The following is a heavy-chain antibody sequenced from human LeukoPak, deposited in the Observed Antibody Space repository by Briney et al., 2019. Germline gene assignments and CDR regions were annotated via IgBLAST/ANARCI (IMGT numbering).Heavy chain of an antibody. CDR1: GFTFSSYG. CDR3: ARLPAYCSSTSCYYDY. D-gene: IGHD2-2*01. Sequence: PGRSLRLSCAASGFTFSSYGMHWVRQAPGKGLEWVAVIWNDGSNKYYADSVKGQFTISRDDSENTLYLQMNSLRAEDTAVYYCARLPAYCSSTSCYYDYWGQGTLVTVSS. V-gene: IGHV3-33*01. CDR2: IWNDGSNK. J-gene: IGHJ4*02.